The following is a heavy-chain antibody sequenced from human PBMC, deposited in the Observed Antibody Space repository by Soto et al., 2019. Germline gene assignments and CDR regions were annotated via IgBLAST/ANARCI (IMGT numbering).Heavy chain of an antibody. V-gene: IGHV4-39*01. Sequence: SETLSLTCTVSGGSISSSSYYWGWIRQPPGKGLEWIGSIYYSGSTYYNPSLKSRVTISVDTSKNQFSLKLSSVTAADTAVYYCARHFPDILTGYDLPNWFDPWGQGTLVTVSS. CDR1: GGSISSSSYY. D-gene: IGHD3-9*01. CDR3: ARHFPDILTGYDLPNWFDP. CDR2: IYYSGST. J-gene: IGHJ5*02.